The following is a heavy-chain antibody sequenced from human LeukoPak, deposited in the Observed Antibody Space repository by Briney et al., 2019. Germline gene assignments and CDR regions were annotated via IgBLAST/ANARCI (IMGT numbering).Heavy chain of an antibody. Sequence: PGGSLRLSCTASGFTFSSYWMSWVRQAPGKGLEWVANIKKDGSENYYVDSVKGRFTISRDNAKNSLYLQMSNLRAEDTAVYFCARGGGLDVWGQGATVTVSS. V-gene: IGHV3-7*03. J-gene: IGHJ6*02. D-gene: IGHD3-16*01. CDR1: GFTFSSYW. CDR2: IKKDGSEN. CDR3: ARGGGLDV.